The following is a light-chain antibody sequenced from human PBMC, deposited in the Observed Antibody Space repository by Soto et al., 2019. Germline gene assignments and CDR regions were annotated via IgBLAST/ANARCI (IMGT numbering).Light chain of an antibody. CDR3: SSYSAGRTIV. Sequence: QSALTQPRSASGSPGQSVTICCSGTSSDVGGYEYVSWYQQHPGKAPRLLIYHVGQRPSGVPDRFSGSKSGTTASLTISGLHADGEAEYFFSSYSAGRTIVFGGGTKLTVL. CDR2: HVG. J-gene: IGLJ2*01. CDR1: SSDVGGYEY. V-gene: IGLV2-11*01.